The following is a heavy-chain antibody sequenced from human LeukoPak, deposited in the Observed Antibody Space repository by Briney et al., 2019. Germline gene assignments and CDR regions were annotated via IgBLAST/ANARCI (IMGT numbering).Heavy chain of an antibody. CDR3: ARATPIAVAGTGDY. Sequence: QPGGSLRLSCAASGFTFSSYEMNWVRQAPGKGLEWVSYISSSGSTIYYADSVKGRFTISRDNAKNSLYLQMNNLRAEDTAVYYCARATPIAVAGTGDYWGQGTLVTVSS. D-gene: IGHD6-19*01. V-gene: IGHV3-48*03. J-gene: IGHJ4*02. CDR1: GFTFSSYE. CDR2: ISSSGSTI.